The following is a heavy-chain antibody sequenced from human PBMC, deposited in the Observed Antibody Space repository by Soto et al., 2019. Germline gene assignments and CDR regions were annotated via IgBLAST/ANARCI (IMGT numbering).Heavy chain of an antibody. J-gene: IGHJ4*02. CDR1: GYTFTSYA. Sequence: QVQLVQSGAEEKKPGASVKVSCKASGYTFTSYAMHWVLQSPGQRLEWMGWINAGNGNTKYSQKFQGRVNITRDTSASTAYMELSSLRSEDTAVYYCARGIAPYYFDYWGQGTLVTVSS. CDR2: INAGNGNT. CDR3: ARGIAPYYFDY. D-gene: IGHD6-13*01. V-gene: IGHV1-3*05.